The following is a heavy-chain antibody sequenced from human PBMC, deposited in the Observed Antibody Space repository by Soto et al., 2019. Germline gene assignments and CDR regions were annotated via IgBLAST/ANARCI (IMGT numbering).Heavy chain of an antibody. CDR2: IYYSGGT. CDR3: ARLRARVVN. V-gene: IGHV4-39*01. J-gene: IGHJ4*01. D-gene: IGHD2-21*01. CDR1: GGSISSSINY. Sequence: PSETLSLTCTVSGGSISSSINYWDWIRQPPGKGLEWIGSIYYSGGTYYNPSLKSRVTISVDPSKNQFSLKLSAVTAADTAVYYCARLRARVVNWGHGTLVTVS.